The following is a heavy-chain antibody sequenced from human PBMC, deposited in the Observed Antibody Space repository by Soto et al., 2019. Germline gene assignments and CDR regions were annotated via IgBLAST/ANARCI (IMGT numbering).Heavy chain of an antibody. J-gene: IGHJ4*02. D-gene: IGHD2-15*01. V-gene: IGHV3-30*03. Sequence: QVQLVESGGGVVQPGRSLRLSCAASGFPFSSYGMHWVRQAPGKGLEWVAHISYDGSNKHHTDSVKGRFTISRDNSKNMLYLQMSSLRAEDTAVYYCAGGQYYFDCCGQGTRVSVSS. CDR3: AGGQYYFDC. CDR2: ISYDGSNK. CDR1: GFPFSSYG.